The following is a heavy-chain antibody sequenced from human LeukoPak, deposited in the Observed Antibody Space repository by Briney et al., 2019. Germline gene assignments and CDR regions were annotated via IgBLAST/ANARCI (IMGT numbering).Heavy chain of an antibody. CDR1: GFTFSSYG. Sequence: GGSLRLSCAASGFTFSSYGMHWVRQAPGKGLEWVAFIRNDGSNKYYADSVKGRFTISRDNSKNTLYLQMNSLRAEDTAVYYCAKEVRGDAFDIWGQGTMVTVSS. D-gene: IGHD3-16*01. V-gene: IGHV3-30*02. J-gene: IGHJ3*02. CDR2: IRNDGSNK. CDR3: AKEVRGDAFDI.